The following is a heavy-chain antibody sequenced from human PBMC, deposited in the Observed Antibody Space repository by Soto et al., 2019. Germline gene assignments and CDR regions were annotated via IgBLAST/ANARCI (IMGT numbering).Heavy chain of an antibody. V-gene: IGHV3-21*01. CDR2: ISSSSSYI. CDR1: GFTFSSYS. Sequence: EVQLVESGGGLVKPGGSLRISCAASGFTFSSYSMNWVRQAPGKGLEWVSSISSSSSYIYYADSVKGRFTISRANAKNSLYLQMNSLRAEDTAVYYCARVTHGNWFDPWGQGTLVTVSS. CDR3: ARVTHGNWFDP. J-gene: IGHJ5*02.